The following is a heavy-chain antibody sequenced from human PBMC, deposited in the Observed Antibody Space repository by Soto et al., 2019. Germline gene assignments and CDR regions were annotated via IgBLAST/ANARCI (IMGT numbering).Heavy chain of an antibody. V-gene: IGHV3-21*01. CDR3: ARHPRANWFDP. J-gene: IGHJ5*02. Sequence: GGSLRLSCAASGFTFSSYSTNWVRQAPGKGLEWVSSISSSSSYIFYADSVKGRFTISRENAKNSLYLQMNSSVTAADTAVYYCARHPRANWFDPWGQGTLVTVSS. CDR2: ISSSSSYI. CDR1: GFTFSSYS.